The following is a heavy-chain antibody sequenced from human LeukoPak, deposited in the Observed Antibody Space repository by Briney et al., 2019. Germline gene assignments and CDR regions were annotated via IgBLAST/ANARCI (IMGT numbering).Heavy chain of an antibody. CDR2: ISPDGGVT. CDR3: ARENWYYDH. Sequence: APVKVSCKAYGSIFKGFFTPWGGQGPGQGLEWMGWISPDGGVTNYAQKFQGRVTLTRDSATTTDYMELSRLTADDTAVYYCARENWYYDHWGQGTLVTVSS. J-gene: IGHJ4*02. CDR1: GSIFKGFF. V-gene: IGHV1-2*02.